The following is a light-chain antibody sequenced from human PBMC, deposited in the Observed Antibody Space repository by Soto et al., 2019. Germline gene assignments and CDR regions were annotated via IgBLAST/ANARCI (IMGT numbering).Light chain of an antibody. CDR2: DVS. V-gene: IGLV2-14*01. Sequence: QSVLTQPASVSGSPGQSITFSCPGTTSEVGGYNYVSWYQQHPGKAPKLMIYDVSNRPSGVSNRFSGSKSGNTASLTISGLQAEDEADYYCSSYTSSSSPYVFGTGTKLTVL. J-gene: IGLJ1*01. CDR1: TSEVGGYNY. CDR3: SSYTSSSSPYV.